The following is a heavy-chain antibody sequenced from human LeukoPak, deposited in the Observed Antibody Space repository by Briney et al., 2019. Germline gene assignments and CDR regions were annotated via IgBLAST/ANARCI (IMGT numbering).Heavy chain of an antibody. Sequence: ASVKVSCKASGGTFSSYAISWVRQAPGQGLEWMGRIIPILGIANYAQKFQGRVTITADKSTSTAYMELSSLRPEDTAVYYCARDLRDIVVAGLWGQGTLVTVSS. CDR3: ARDLRDIVVAGL. J-gene: IGHJ4*02. V-gene: IGHV1-69*04. CDR2: IIPILGIA. D-gene: IGHD2-15*01. CDR1: GGTFSSYA.